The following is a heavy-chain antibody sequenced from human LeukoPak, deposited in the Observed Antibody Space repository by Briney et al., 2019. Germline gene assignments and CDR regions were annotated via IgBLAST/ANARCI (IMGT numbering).Heavy chain of an antibody. D-gene: IGHD6-13*01. CDR3: ARGAAAATFDY. V-gene: IGHV3-21*01. CDR1: GYTFSSYN. Sequence: GGSLRLSCAASGYTFSSYNMNWVRQAPGKGLEWVSSITSSRSSVYYADSVKGRFTISRDNAKNSLYLQMNRLRAEDTAVYYCARGAAAATFDYWGQGTLVTVSS. CDR2: ITSSRSSV. J-gene: IGHJ4*02.